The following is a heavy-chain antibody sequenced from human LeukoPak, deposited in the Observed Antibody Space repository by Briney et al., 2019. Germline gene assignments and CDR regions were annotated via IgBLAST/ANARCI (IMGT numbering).Heavy chain of an antibody. CDR3: ARDGGYGSYFDY. V-gene: IGHV3-21*01. Sequence: GGSLRLSCAASGFTFSSYSRNWVRQAPGKGLEWVSSISSSSSYIYYADSVKGRFTISRDNAKNSLYLQMNSLRAEDTAVYYCARDGGYGSYFDYWRQGTLVTVSS. D-gene: IGHD5-12*01. CDR2: ISSSSSYI. CDR1: GFTFSSYS. J-gene: IGHJ4*02.